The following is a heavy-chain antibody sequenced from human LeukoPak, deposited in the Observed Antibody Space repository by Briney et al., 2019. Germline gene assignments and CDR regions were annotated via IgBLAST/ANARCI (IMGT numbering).Heavy chain of an antibody. D-gene: IGHD3-10*01. CDR2: IYYSGST. J-gene: IGHJ5*02. Sequence: SETLSLTCTVSGGSISSYYWSWIRQPPGKGLEWIRYIYYSGSTNYNPSLKSRVTISVDTSKNQFSLKLSSVTAADTAVYYCAREAGYYGSGSSFDPWGQGTLVTVSS. V-gene: IGHV4-59*12. CDR3: AREAGYYGSGSSFDP. CDR1: GGSISSYY.